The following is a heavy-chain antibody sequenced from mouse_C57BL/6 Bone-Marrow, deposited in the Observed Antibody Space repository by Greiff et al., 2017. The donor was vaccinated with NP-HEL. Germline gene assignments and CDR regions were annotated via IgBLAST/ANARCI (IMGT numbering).Heavy chain of an antibody. CDR1: GFTFTDYY. J-gene: IGHJ4*01. V-gene: IGHV7-3*01. CDR3: ARYKRGYDELYAMDY. D-gene: IGHD2-2*01. Sequence: EVMLVESGGGLVQPGGSLSLSCAASGFTFTDYYMSWVRQPPGKALEWLGFIRNKANGYTTEYSASVKGRFTISRDNSQSILYLQMNALRAEDSATYYCARYKRGYDELYAMDYWGQGTSVTVSS. CDR2: IRNKANGYTT.